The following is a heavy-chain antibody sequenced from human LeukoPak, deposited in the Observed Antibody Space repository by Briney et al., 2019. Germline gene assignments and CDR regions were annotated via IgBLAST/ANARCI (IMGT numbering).Heavy chain of an antibody. V-gene: IGHV4-61*02. CDR2: IYTSGST. CDR1: GGSISSGSYY. CDR3: ARLYYDIWSAYYTNNKLDL. Sequence: SQTLSLTCTVSGGSISSGSYYWSWIRQPAGKGLEWIGRIYTSGSTNYNPSLKSRVTISVDTSKNQFSLKLSSVTAADTAVYYCARLYYDIWSAYYTNNKLDLWGQGTLVTVSS. D-gene: IGHD3-3*01. J-gene: IGHJ5*02.